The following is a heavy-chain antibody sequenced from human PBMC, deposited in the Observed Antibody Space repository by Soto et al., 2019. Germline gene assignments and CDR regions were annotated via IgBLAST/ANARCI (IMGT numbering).Heavy chain of an antibody. CDR1: DVCIRSYS. Sequence: ADILTLTCTVSDVCIRSYSSSWIRQAAGKGLEWFERIYTSGSTIYKPSLKSRVTMSVDKSKNQFSLKLSSVTAADTAVYYCARDMVRGVEDYGMDVWGQGTMVTVSS. CDR2: IYTSGST. J-gene: IGHJ6*02. V-gene: IGHV4-4*07. CDR3: ARDMVRGVEDYGMDV. D-gene: IGHD3-10*01.